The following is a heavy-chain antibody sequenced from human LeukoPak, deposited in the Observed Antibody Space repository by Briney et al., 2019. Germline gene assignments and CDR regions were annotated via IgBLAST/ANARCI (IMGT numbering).Heavy chain of an antibody. CDR3: ARDRYGDFEDY. CDR1: GGSINTANYY. V-gene: IGHV4-30-4*08. D-gene: IGHD4-17*01. Sequence: NPSQTLSLTCNVSGGSINTANYYWTWIRRPPGKGLEWIGYISYSGTPYYNPSLNSRVTISLDTSKNQFSLRLNSVTAADTAMYYCARDRYGDFEDYWGQGTLVTVSS. J-gene: IGHJ4*02. CDR2: ISYSGTP.